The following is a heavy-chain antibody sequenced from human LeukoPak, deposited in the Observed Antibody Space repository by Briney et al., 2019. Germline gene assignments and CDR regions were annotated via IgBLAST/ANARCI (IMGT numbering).Heavy chain of an antibody. J-gene: IGHJ5*02. Sequence: SETLSLTCAVYGGSFSGYYWSWIRQPPGKGLEWIGEINHSGSTNYNPSLKSRATISVDTSKNQFSLKLSSVTAADTAVYYCARDLLIAAAGTPAWGQGTLVTVSS. CDR1: GGSFSGYY. CDR3: ARDLLIAAAGTPA. CDR2: INHSGST. D-gene: IGHD6-13*01. V-gene: IGHV4-34*01.